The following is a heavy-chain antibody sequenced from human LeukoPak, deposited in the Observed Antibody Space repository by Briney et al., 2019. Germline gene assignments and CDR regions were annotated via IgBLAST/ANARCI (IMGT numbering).Heavy chain of an antibody. D-gene: IGHD3-22*01. CDR2: IYYSGST. CDR3: ARHFTDPYYDSSGYYGAPSYYMDV. J-gene: IGHJ6*03. V-gene: IGHV4-39*01. CDR1: GGSISSSSYY. Sequence: KSSETLSLTCTVSGGSISSSSYYWGWLRQPPGKGLEWIGSIYYSGSTYYNPSLKSRVTISVDTSKNQFSLKLSSVTAADTAVYYCARHFTDPYYDSSGYYGAPSYYMDVWGKGTTVTISS.